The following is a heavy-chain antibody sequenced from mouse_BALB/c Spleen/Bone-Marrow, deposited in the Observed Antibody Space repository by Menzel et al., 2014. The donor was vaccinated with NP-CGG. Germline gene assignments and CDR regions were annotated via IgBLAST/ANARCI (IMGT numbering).Heavy chain of an antibody. Sequence: EVMLVESGGGLVQPGGSLKLSCATSGFTFSDYYMYWVRQTPEKRLEWVAYITKGGGSTYYPDIVKGRFTISRDNAKNTLYLQMSRLKSEDTAMYYCARQLAYAMDYWGQGTSVTVSS. CDR1: GFTFSDYY. J-gene: IGHJ4*01. D-gene: IGHD4-1*01. CDR3: ARQLAYAMDY. CDR2: ITKGGGST. V-gene: IGHV5-12*02.